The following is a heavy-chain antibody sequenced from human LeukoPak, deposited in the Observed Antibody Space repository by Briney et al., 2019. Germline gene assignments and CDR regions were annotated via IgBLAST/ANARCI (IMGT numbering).Heavy chain of an antibody. CDR2: INHSGST. CDR3: CGYSSGWVAFDI. V-gene: IGHV4-34*01. Sequence: SETLSLTCSVSGGSISGYYWSWIRQPPGKGLEWIGEINHSGSTNYNPSLKSRVTISVDTSKNQFSLKLSSVTAADTAVYYCCGYSSGWVAFDIWGQGTMVTVSS. J-gene: IGHJ3*02. CDR1: GGSISGYY. D-gene: IGHD6-19*01.